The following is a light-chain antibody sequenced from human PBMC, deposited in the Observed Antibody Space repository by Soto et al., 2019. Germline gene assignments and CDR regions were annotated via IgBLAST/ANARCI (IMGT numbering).Light chain of an antibody. CDR1: SSDVGGYNY. J-gene: IGLJ1*01. Sequence: QLVLTQPRSVSGSPGQSVTISCTGTSSDVGGYNYVSWYQQHPGKAPKLMIYDVSKRPSGVPDRFSGSKSGNTASLTISGLQAEDEADYYCCSYAGSRYVFGTGTKVTVL. V-gene: IGLV2-11*01. CDR2: DVS. CDR3: CSYAGSRYV.